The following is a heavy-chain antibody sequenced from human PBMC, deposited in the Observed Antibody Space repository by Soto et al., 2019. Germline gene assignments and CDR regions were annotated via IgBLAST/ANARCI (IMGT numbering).Heavy chain of an antibody. D-gene: IGHD5-12*01. J-gene: IGHJ5*02. Sequence: PGESLKISCKGSGYNFGDYWIGRVRQMPGKGLELMGSFYPGDSDTRYSPSFQGQVTMPGDKSSSTASLHWGSLKASDTAIYYCGRRVGAGYGGYDSPLDHWGQGTLVTVSS. CDR2: FYPGDSDT. V-gene: IGHV5-51*01. CDR3: GRRVGAGYGGYDSPLDH. CDR1: GYNFGDYW.